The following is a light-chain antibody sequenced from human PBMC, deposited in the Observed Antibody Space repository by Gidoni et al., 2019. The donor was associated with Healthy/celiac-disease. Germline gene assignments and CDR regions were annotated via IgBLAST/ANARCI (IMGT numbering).Light chain of an antibody. J-gene: IGKJ2*01. CDR3: QQSYSTPVT. Sequence: DIQMTQSTSSLSASVGDRVTITCRASQSISSYLNWYQQKQGKAPKLLIYAASSLQSGVPSRFSGSGSGTDFTLPISSLLPEDFATYSCQQSYSTPVTFXXXTKLEIK. CDR2: AAS. V-gene: IGKV1-39*01. CDR1: QSISSY.